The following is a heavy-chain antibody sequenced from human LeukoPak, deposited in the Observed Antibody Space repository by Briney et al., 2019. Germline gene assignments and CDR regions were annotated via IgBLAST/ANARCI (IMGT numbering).Heavy chain of an antibody. Sequence: GGSLRLSCAASVFAFAVYATHGVRHPPGEGQGWVSGISWKSGSIGYADSVKGPFTISRDNAKHSLYLQINSLRAEGTALYYCVKEGRVLLRFRRGDFDYWGQGTLFTVSS. CDR3: VKEGRVLLRFRRGDFDY. CDR2: ISWKSGSI. CDR1: VFAFAVYA. J-gene: IGHJ4*02. V-gene: IGHV3-9*01. D-gene: IGHD3-10*01.